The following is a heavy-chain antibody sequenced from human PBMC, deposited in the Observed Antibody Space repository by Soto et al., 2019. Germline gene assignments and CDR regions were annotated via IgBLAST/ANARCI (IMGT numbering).Heavy chain of an antibody. CDR1: GYTFTSYG. CDR2: ISAYNGNT. D-gene: IGHD5-18*01. J-gene: IGHJ4*02. Sequence: ASVKVSCKASGYTFTSYGISWVRQAPGQGLEWMGWISAYNGNTNYAQKLQGRVTMTTDTSTSTAHMELRSLRSDDTAVYYCARDLGYSYGYCDYWGQGTLVTLSS. V-gene: IGHV1-18*01. CDR3: ARDLGYSYGYCDY.